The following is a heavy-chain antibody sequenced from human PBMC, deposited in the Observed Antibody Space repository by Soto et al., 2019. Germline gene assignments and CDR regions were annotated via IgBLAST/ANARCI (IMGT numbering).Heavy chain of an antibody. D-gene: IGHD1-26*01. V-gene: IGHV4-34*01. CDR2: INHSGST. CDR3: ARGVSGSYLSPFDY. CDR1: GGSFSGYY. J-gene: IGHJ4*02. Sequence: QVQLQQWGAGLLKPSETLSLTCAVYGGSFSGYYWSWIRRPPGKGLEWIGEINHSGSTNYNPSLKSRVTISVDTSKNQFSLKLSSVTAADTAVYYCARGVSGSYLSPFDYWGQGTLVTVSS.